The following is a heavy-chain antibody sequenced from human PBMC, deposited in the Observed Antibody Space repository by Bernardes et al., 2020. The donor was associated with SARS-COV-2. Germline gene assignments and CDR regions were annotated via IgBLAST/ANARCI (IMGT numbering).Heavy chain of an antibody. CDR1: GFTFSSYS. J-gene: IGHJ4*02. Sequence: GSLRLSCAASGFTFSSYSMNWVRQAPGKGLEWVSSISSSSSYIYYADSVKGRFTISRDNAKNSLYLQMNSLRAEDTAVYYCARDRGVVVPAAHFDYWGQGTLVTVSS. V-gene: IGHV3-21*01. CDR2: ISSSSSYI. CDR3: ARDRGVVVPAAHFDY. D-gene: IGHD2-2*01.